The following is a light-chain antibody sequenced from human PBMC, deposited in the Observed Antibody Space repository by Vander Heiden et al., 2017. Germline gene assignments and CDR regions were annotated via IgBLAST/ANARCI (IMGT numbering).Light chain of an antibody. V-gene: IGKV1D-13*01. Sequence: AIQFTQSPSSLSASVGDRVVITCRASQDIRSALAWYQQRLGKAPKLLVYDVSTLISGVPSRFSGSGSGTDFTLTITSLQPEDFATYYCQQVIDHPQTFGQGTRME. CDR3: QQVIDHPQT. CDR2: DVS. CDR1: QDIRSA. J-gene: IGKJ5*01.